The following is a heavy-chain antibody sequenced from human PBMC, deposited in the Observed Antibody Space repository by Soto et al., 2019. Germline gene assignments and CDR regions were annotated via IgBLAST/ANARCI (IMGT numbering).Heavy chain of an antibody. Sequence: QVQLVQSGSEVKKPGASVTVSCKASGYPFSDNQIHWLRRAPGQGLEWMGRINPKSDDTNYAQKFQGRVTMTRDTSIDTAYLELTCLTSDDTATYYCARKHSLDYIRWGLDPWGQGTLVTVSS. CDR2: INPKSDDT. V-gene: IGHV1-2*02. J-gene: IGHJ5*02. CDR3: ARKHSLDYIRWGLDP. D-gene: IGHD4-4*01. CDR1: GYPFSDNQ.